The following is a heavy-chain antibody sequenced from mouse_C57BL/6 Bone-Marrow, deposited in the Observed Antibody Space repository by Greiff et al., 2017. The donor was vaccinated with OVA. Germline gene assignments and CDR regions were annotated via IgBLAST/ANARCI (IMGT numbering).Heavy chain of an antibody. CDR1: GYAFSSSW. V-gene: IGHV1-82*01. D-gene: IGHD1-1*01. CDR3: ARHYYGIGYAMDY. Sequence: QVQLQQSGPELVKPGASVKISCKASGYAFSSSWMNWVKQRPGKGLEWIGRIYPGDGDTNYNGKFKGKATLTADKSSSTAYMQLSSLTSEDSAVYFCARHYYGIGYAMDYWGQGTSVTVSS. J-gene: IGHJ4*01. CDR2: IYPGDGDT.